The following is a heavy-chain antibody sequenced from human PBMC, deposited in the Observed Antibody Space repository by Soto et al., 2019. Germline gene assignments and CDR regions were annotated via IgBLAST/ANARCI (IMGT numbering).Heavy chain of an antibody. Sequence: SETLCLPCSATGGSLTSGDQYWTLIRHRPGAGLEWFGYINHRGSLYYNPSLKSRVSMSVDTSKNQFSLNLSSVTAADTAVYYCARELPQRQGRNMDVWGQGTTVT. CDR3: ARELPQRQGRNMDV. D-gene: IGHD1-1*01. J-gene: IGHJ6*02. V-gene: IGHV4-31*03. CDR1: GGSLTSGDQY. CDR2: INHRGSL.